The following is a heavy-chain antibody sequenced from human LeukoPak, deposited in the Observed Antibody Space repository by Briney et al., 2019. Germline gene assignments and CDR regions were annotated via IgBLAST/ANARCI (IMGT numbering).Heavy chain of an antibody. CDR1: GFTFSSYA. J-gene: IGHJ4*02. D-gene: IGHD5-12*01. CDR2: ISGSGGST. V-gene: IGHV3-23*01. CDR3: AKLSGYDYYFDS. Sequence: GGSLRLSCAAAGFTFSSYAMSWVRQAPGKGLEWVSAISGSGGSTYYADSVKGRFTISRDNSKNTLYLQMNSLRAEDTAVYYCAKLSGYDYYFDSWGQGTLVTVSS.